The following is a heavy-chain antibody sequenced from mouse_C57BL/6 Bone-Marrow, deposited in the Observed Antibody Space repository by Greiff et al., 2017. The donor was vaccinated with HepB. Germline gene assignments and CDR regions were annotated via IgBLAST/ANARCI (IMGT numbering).Heavy chain of an antibody. V-gene: IGHV3-6*01. J-gene: IGHJ1*03. D-gene: IGHD1-1*01. CDR1: GYSITSGYY. CDR3: ARERGTTVVPWYFDV. CDR2: ISYDGSN. Sequence: ESGPGLVKPSQSLSLTCSVTGYSITSGYYWNWIRQFPGNKLEWMGYISYDGSNNYNPSLKNRISITRDTSKNQFFLKLNSVTTEDTATYYCARERGTTVVPWYFDVWGTGTTVTVSS.